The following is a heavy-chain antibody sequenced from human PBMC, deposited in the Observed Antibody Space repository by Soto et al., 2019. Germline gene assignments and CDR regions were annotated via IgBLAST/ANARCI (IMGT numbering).Heavy chain of an antibody. CDR3: ARVGYSYGYFSGYYLPDAFDI. CDR1: GFTFSSYW. V-gene: IGHV3-74*01. Sequence: GGSLRLSCAASGFTFSSYWMHWVRQAPGKGLVWVSRINSDGSSTSYADSVKGRFTISRDNAKNTLYLQMNSLRAEDTAVYYCARVGYSYGYFSGYYLPDAFDIWGQGTMVTVSS. D-gene: IGHD5-18*01. J-gene: IGHJ3*02. CDR2: INSDGSST.